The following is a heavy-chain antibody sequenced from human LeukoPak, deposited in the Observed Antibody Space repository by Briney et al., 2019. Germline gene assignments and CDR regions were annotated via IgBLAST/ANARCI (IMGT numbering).Heavy chain of an antibody. V-gene: IGHV4-4*07. J-gene: IGHJ6*03. CDR2: IYTSGTT. D-gene: IGHD6-6*01. Sequence: SETLSLTCTVSGGSISGYYWTWIRQPAGSGLEWIGRIYTSGTTDYNPPLRTRVTISVDASRNQFSLNLSSVTAADTAVYYCARWSGSVTARNYYYYTDVWGDGTTVTVSS. CDR3: ARWSGSVTARNYYYYTDV. CDR1: GGSISGYY.